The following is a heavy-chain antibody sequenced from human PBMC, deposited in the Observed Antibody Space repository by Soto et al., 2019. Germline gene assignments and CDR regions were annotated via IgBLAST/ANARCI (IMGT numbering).Heavy chain of an antibody. CDR2: INAGNGNT. Sequence: QVQLVQSGAEVKKPGASVKVSCKASGYTFTSYAIHWVRQAPGQRLEWMGWINAGNGNTEYSQKFQGKITITRGTSASTAQMELSSLRSEDTAVYYCARAAGYGSGSYYDYWGQGTLVTVSS. CDR1: GYTFTSYA. D-gene: IGHD3-10*01. V-gene: IGHV1-3*01. CDR3: ARAAGYGSGSYYDY. J-gene: IGHJ4*02.